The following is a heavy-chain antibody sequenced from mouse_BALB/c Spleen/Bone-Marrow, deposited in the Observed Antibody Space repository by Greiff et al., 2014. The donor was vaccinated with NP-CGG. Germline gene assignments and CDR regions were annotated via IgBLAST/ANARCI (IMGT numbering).Heavy chain of an antibody. CDR3: ARYYYGYYFDY. Sequence: EVQLQQSGAELVKPGASVKLSCTASGFNIKDNYMHWVKQRPEQGLEWIGRIDPANGNTKYDPKFQGKATITADTSSNTAYLQLSSRTSEDTAVYYCARYYYGYYFDYWGQGTTLTVSS. CDR2: IDPANGNT. CDR1: GFNIKDNY. D-gene: IGHD1-2*01. V-gene: IGHV14-3*02. J-gene: IGHJ2*01.